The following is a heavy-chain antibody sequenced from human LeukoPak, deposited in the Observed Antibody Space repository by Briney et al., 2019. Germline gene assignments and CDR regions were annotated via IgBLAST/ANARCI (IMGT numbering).Heavy chain of an antibody. V-gene: IGHV3-23*01. D-gene: IGHD3-22*01. CDR1: GLTFSSYA. CDR3: ARDTFYYDSSGLDY. CDR2: ISSSGVNT. J-gene: IGHJ4*02. Sequence: GGSLRLSCAASGLTFSSYAMSWVRQVPGKGLEWVSGISSSGVNTYYTDSVKGRFTISRDNAKNSLYLQMNSLRAEDTAVYYCARDTFYYDSSGLDYWGQGTLVTVSS.